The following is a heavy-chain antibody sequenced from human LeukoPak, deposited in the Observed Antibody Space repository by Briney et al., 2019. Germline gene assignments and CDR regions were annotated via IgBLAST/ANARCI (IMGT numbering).Heavy chain of an antibody. CDR1: GFTFSSYA. D-gene: IGHD5-18*01. V-gene: IGHV3-30-3*01. J-gene: IGHJ4*02. CDR2: ISYDGSNK. CDR3: ARDGVDTAMVYY. Sequence: GGSLRLSCAASGFTFSSYAMHWVRQAPGKGLEWVAVISYDGSNKYYADSVKGRFTISRDNSKNTLYLQMNSLRAEDTAVYYCARDGVDTAMVYYWGQGTLVTVSS.